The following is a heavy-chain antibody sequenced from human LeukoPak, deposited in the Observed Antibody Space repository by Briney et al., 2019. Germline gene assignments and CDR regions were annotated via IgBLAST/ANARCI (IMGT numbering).Heavy chain of an antibody. Sequence: GGSLSLPCPASGSTFSSYAMSGVRQAPGKGRDWIAVINWNGGSTGYADSVTGRFTISRDNAKNSRYLQINGLRAEDTALYYSARSRAVAADFDYWGQGTLVSVSS. J-gene: IGHJ4*02. CDR2: INWNGGST. D-gene: IGHD6-19*01. CDR3: ARSRAVAADFDY. CDR1: GSTFSSYA. V-gene: IGHV3-20*04.